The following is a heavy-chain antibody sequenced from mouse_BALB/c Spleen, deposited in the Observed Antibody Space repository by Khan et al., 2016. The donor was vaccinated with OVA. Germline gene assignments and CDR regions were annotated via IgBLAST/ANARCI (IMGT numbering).Heavy chain of an antibody. V-gene: IGHV1-4*01. Sequence: QVQLKQSGAELARPGASVKMSCKASGYTFTTYTIHWVKQRPGQGLEWIGYIIPSNDYTNYNQKFKDRATLTADKSSSTAYMQLSSLTSEDSAVSYGVSGEAYYRSDGWFAYWGQGTLVTVSA. J-gene: IGHJ3*01. CDR3: VSGEAYYRSDGWFAY. D-gene: IGHD2-14*01. CDR1: GYTFTTYT. CDR2: IIPSNDYT.